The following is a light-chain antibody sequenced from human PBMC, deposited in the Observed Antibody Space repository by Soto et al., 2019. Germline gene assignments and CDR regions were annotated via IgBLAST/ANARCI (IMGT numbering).Light chain of an antibody. J-gene: IGKJ1*01. Sequence: DIQMTQSLSTLSATEGDRDTITCRASQSISSWLAWYQQKPGKAPKLLIYATSSLQSGVPSRFSGSGSGTDFSLSIRSLQPAESATYDSLQEYNYPRTFGQGTKV. CDR2: ATS. V-gene: IGKV1-5*01. CDR1: QSISSW. CDR3: LQEYNYPRT.